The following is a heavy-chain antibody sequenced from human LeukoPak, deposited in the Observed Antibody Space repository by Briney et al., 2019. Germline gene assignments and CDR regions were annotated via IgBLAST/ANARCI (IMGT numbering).Heavy chain of an antibody. Sequence: ASVTVYCTASGYTFTSYGISWVRQAPGQGLEWMGWISAYNGNTNYAQKLQGRVTMTTDTSTSTAYMELRSLRSDDTAVYYCARSGGIAVMDYFDYWGQGTLVTVSS. V-gene: IGHV1-18*01. CDR3: ARSGGIAVMDYFDY. D-gene: IGHD6-19*01. J-gene: IGHJ4*02. CDR1: GYTFTSYG. CDR2: ISAYNGNT.